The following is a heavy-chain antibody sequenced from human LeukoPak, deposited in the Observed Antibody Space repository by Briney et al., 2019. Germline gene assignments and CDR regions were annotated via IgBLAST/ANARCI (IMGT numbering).Heavy chain of an antibody. D-gene: IGHD2-15*01. J-gene: IGHJ6*02. Sequence: GESLKISWKGSGYSFSEYWIGWVRQMPGEGLELLGSIFSGDSDIKYSPSFQGKVSISADRSISPAYLQWSSLKASDTDRYYCARYGLAGCTGGRCYRSFYYYGMDVWGLGTTVTVSS. CDR3: ARYGLAGCTGGRCYRSFYYYGMDV. V-gene: IGHV5-51*01. CDR2: IFSGDSDI. CDR1: GYSFSEYW.